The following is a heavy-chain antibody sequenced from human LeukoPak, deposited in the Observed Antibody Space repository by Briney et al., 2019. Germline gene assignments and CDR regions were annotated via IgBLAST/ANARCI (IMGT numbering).Heavy chain of an antibody. Sequence: ASVKVSCKASGYTFTSYGISWVRQAPGQGLEWMGWISAYNGNTNYAQKLQGRVTMTTDTSTSTAYMELRSLRSDDTAVYYCARVENCSSTSCYGLLGYWGQGTLVTVSS. J-gene: IGHJ4*02. D-gene: IGHD2-2*01. CDR3: ARVENCSSTSCYGLLGY. CDR1: GYTFTSYG. V-gene: IGHV1-18*01. CDR2: ISAYNGNT.